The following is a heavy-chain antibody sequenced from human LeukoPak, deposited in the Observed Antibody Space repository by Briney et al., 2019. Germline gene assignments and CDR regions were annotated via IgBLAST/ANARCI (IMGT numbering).Heavy chain of an antibody. CDR2: IYYSGST. V-gene: IGHV4-30-4*01. CDR1: GGSISSADYS. J-gene: IGHJ4*02. D-gene: IGHD5-18*01. Sequence: KPSETLSLTCTVSGGSISSADYSWSWIRQPPGKGLEWIGYIYYSGSTYYNPSLKSRVTISVDTSKNQFSLRLSSVTAADTAVYYCARAKSQRGYTYGPHTYFDYWGRGTLVTVSS. CDR3: ARAKSQRGYTYGPHTYFDY.